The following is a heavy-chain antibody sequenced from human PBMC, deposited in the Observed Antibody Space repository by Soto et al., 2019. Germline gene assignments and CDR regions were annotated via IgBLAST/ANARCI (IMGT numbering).Heavy chain of an antibody. CDR2: ISSSSSYI. Sequence: EVQLVESGGGLVKPGGSLRLSCAASGFTLSSYSMNWVRQAPGKGLEWVSSISSSSSYIYYADSVKGRFTISRDNAKNSLYLQMNSLRAEDTAVYYCARDPSLLRYFDWVFDYWGQGTLVTVSS. J-gene: IGHJ4*02. CDR1: GFTLSSYS. D-gene: IGHD3-9*01. V-gene: IGHV3-21*01. CDR3: ARDPSLLRYFDWVFDY.